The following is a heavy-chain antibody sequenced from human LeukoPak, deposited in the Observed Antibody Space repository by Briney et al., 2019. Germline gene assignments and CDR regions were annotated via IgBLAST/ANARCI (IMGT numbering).Heavy chain of an antibody. J-gene: IGHJ6*03. D-gene: IGHD2-15*01. CDR3: ARARYETRIWPKSRYDYYHYMDV. Sequence: PGRSLRLSCAASGFTFSSYAMHWVRQAPGKGLEWVAVISYDGSNKYYADSVKGRFTISRDNSKNTLYLQMNSLRSGDMAVYYCARARYETRIWPKSRYDYYHYMDVWGKGTTVTVSS. V-gene: IGHV3-30*04. CDR1: GFTFSSYA. CDR2: ISYDGSNK.